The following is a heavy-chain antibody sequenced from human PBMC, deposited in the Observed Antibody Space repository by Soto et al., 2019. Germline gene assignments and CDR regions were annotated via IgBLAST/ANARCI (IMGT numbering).Heavy chain of an antibody. D-gene: IGHD2-15*01. Sequence: PSETLSLTCSVSGASISKTYYYWGWVRQTPEKGLEWFGTVFYSGITYYNPSLESRVTISIDRSQNQFSLKLTSVTAADTAVYYCARRPPVVPRGGYFDYWGQGTLVTVSS. CDR1: GASISKTYYY. J-gene: IGHJ4*02. CDR2: VFYSGIT. CDR3: ARRPPVVPRGGYFDY. V-gene: IGHV4-39*01.